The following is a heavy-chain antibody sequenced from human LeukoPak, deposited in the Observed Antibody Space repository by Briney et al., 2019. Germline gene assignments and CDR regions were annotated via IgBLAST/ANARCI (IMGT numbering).Heavy chain of an antibody. J-gene: IGHJ3*02. V-gene: IGHV3-33*01. Sequence: PGRSLRLSCAASGFSFSSYGMHWVSQAPGKGLEWVAVIWYDGSNKYYADSVKGRFTISRDNSKNTLYLQMNSLRAEDTAVYYCAGASEGPFAFDIWGQGTMVTVSS. D-gene: IGHD2-2*01. CDR2: IWYDGSNK. CDR1: GFSFSSYG. CDR3: AGASEGPFAFDI.